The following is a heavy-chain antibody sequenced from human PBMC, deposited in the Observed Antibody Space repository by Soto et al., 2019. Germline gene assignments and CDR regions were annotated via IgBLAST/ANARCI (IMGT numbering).Heavy chain of an antibody. V-gene: IGHV5-51*01. CDR3: ATNSRIAARPEYYYYYYYMDV. Sequence: GESLKISCKGSGYSFTSYWIGWVRQMPGKGLEWMGIIYPGDSDTRYSPSFQGQVTISADKSISTAYLQWSSLKASDTAMYYCATNSRIAARPEYYYYYYYMDVWGKGTTVTVSS. CDR2: IYPGDSDT. CDR1: GYSFTSYW. J-gene: IGHJ6*03. D-gene: IGHD6-6*01.